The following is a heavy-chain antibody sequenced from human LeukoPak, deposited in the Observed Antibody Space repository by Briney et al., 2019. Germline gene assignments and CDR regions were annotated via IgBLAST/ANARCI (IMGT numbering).Heavy chain of an antibody. D-gene: IGHD6-19*01. J-gene: IGHJ4*02. CDR1: GGSFSGYY. V-gene: IGHV4-34*01. CDR2: INHSGST. Sequence: SETLSLTCAVYGGSFSGYYWSWIRQPPGKGLEWIGEINHSGSTNYNPSLKSRVTISVDTSKNQFSLKLSSVTAADTAVYYRARGIAVAGTGLDYWGQGTLVTVSS. CDR3: ARGIAVAGTGLDY.